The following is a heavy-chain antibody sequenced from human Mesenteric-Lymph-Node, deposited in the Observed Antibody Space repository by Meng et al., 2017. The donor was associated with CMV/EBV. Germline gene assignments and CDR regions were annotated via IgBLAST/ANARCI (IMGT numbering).Heavy chain of an antibody. CDR1: GFTFSDYY. J-gene: IGHJ5*02. D-gene: IGHD2-2*02. CDR2: ISGRRGTTI. Sequence: GESLKISCAASGFTFSDYYMNWIRQAPGKGLEWISYISGRRGTTINYADSVKGRFTISRDNAKDSLYLQMNSLRAEDTAVYSCTKAYCSSATCYTSSPSWFDPWGQGTLVTVSS. V-gene: IGHV3-11*01. CDR3: TKAYCSSATCYTSSPSWFDP.